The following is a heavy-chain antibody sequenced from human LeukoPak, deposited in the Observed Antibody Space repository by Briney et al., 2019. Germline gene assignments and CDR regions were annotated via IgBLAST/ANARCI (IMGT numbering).Heavy chain of an antibody. D-gene: IGHD3-3*01. CDR1: GFSVSNNY. Sequence: GGSLRLSCVVSGFSVSNNYIIWVRQAPGNGLERVSVIYGDGRTSHSASVRGRFTISRDNSKNIVSLQMNNLRAEDTAVYHCAGGRGLGVVSPYFDYWGQGTLVTVSS. CDR3: AGGRGLGVVSPYFDY. CDR2: IYGDGRT. V-gene: IGHV3-53*01. J-gene: IGHJ4*02.